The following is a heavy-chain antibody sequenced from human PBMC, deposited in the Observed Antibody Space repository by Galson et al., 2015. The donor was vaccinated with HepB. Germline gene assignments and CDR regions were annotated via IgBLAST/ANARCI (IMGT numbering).Heavy chain of an antibody. CDR2: IYYSGST. J-gene: IGHJ5*02. V-gene: IGHV4-39*01. Sequence: ETLSLTCTVSGGSISSSSYYWGWIRQPPGKGLEWIGSIYYSGSTYYNPSLKSRVTISVDTSKNQFSLKLSSVTAADTAVYYCASSLDGWFDPWGQGTLVTVSS. CDR1: GGSISSSSYY. D-gene: IGHD5-24*01. CDR3: ASSLDGWFDP.